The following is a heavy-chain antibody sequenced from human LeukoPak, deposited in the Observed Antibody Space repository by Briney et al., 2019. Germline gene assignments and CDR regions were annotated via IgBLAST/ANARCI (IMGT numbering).Heavy chain of an antibody. CDR1: GYTFTSYG. CDR2: INPNSGGT. J-gene: IGHJ5*02. CDR3: AREGYSYGYGRDNWFDP. V-gene: IGHV1-2*02. Sequence: ASVKVSCKASGYTFTSYGISWVRQAPGQGLEWMGWINPNSGGTNYAQKFQGRVTMTRDTSIGTAYMELSRLRSDDTAVYYCAREGYSYGYGRDNWFDPWGQGTLVTVSS. D-gene: IGHD5-18*01.